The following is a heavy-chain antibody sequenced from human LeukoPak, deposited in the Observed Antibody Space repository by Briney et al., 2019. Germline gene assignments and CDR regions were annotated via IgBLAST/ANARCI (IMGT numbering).Heavy chain of an antibody. CDR2: ISGSGGNT. J-gene: IGHJ4*02. Sequence: GGSLRLSCAASGFTFSSYAMNWVRQAPGKGLEWVSAISGSGGNTYYTDSVKGRFTISRDNSKNTLYLQMNSLRAEDTAVYYCARPTGEGGIVAAPDYWGQGTLVTVSS. V-gene: IGHV3-23*01. CDR1: GFTFSSYA. CDR3: ARPTGEGGIVAAPDY. D-gene: IGHD2-15*01.